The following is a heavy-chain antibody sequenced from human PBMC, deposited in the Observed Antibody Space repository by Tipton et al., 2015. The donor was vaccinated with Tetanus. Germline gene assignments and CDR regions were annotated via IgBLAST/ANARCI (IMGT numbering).Heavy chain of an antibody. V-gene: IGHV4-59*01. J-gene: IGHJ6*02. D-gene: IGHD2-2*01. CDR3: ARNLCSSTSCYWRDYGMDV. Sequence: TLSLTCTVSGGSISSYYWSWIRQPPGKGLEWIGYIYYSGSTNYNPSLKSRVTIPVDTSKNQFSLKLSSVTAADTAVYYCARNLCSSTSCYWRDYGMDVWGQGTTVTVSS. CDR1: GGSISSYY. CDR2: IYYSGST.